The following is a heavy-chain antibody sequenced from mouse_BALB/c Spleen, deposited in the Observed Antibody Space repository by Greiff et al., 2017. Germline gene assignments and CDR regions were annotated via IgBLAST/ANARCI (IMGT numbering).Heavy chain of an antibody. CDR2: IDPENGNT. D-gene: IGHD2-2*01. Sequence: VQLQQSGAELVRPGALVKLSCKASGFTINDYYMHWVKQRPEQGLEWIGWIDPENGNTIYDPKFQGKASITADTSSNTAYLQLSSLTSEDTAVYYCASYGYGWFAYWGQGTLVTVSA. CDR1: GFTINDYY. V-gene: IGHV14-1*02. CDR3: ASYGYGWFAY. J-gene: IGHJ3*01.